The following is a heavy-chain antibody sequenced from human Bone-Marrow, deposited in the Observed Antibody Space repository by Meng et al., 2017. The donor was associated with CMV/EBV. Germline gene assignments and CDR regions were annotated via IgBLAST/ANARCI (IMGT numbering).Heavy chain of an antibody. Sequence: SETLSLTCAVYGGPFSGYYWSWIRQPPGKGLEWIGEINHSGSTNYNPSLKSRVTISVDTSKNQFSLKLSSVTAADTAVYYCATSPYDYVWGSYRPYGGLDYWGQGTLVTVSS. CDR2: INHSGST. CDR1: GGPFSGYY. CDR3: ATSPYDYVWGSYRPYGGLDY. D-gene: IGHD3-16*02. J-gene: IGHJ4*02. V-gene: IGHV4-34*01.